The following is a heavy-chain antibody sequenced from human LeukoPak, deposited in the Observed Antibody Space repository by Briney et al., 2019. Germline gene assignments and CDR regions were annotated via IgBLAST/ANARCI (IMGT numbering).Heavy chain of an antibody. CDR3: ARLGWLQNYYYYGMDV. Sequence: SETLSLTCTVSGGSISSYYWSWIRQPPGKGLEWIGYIYYSGSTNYNPSFKSRVTISVDTSKNQFSLKLSSVTAADTAVYYCARLGWLQNYYYYGMDVWGQGTTVTVSS. D-gene: IGHD5-24*01. J-gene: IGHJ6*02. CDR2: IYYSGST. V-gene: IGHV4-59*01. CDR1: GGSISSYY.